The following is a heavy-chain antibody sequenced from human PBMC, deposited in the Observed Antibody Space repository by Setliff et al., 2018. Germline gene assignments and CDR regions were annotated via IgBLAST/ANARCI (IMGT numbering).Heavy chain of an antibody. D-gene: IGHD6-19*01. Sequence: SETLSLTCTVSGGSVNSGYDNWNWLRQPAGKGLEWIGHINRRGSTNFTPSLKSRVTISLDTSKNQFSLNLTSVTAADTAVYYCARASSGSYSAYYYYMDVWGNGTTVTVSS. CDR2: INRRGST. J-gene: IGHJ6*03. V-gene: IGHV4-61*09. CDR3: ARASSGSYSAYYYYMDV. CDR1: GGSVNSGYDN.